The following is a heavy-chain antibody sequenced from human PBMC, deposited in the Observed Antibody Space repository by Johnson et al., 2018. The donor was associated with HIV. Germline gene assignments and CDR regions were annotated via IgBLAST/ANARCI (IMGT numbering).Heavy chain of an antibody. V-gene: IGHV3-53*01. J-gene: IGHJ3*02. Sequence: GSLRLSCAASGFTVSSNYMNWVRQAPGKGLEWVSVIYTGDSTSYADSVKGRFTISTDTSKNTLYLQMNALRAKDTAVYYCAISIPRPGWGDAFDIWGQGTMVTVSS. CDR3: AISIPRPGWGDAFDI. CDR1: GFTVSSNY. D-gene: IGHD3-16*01. CDR2: IYTGDST.